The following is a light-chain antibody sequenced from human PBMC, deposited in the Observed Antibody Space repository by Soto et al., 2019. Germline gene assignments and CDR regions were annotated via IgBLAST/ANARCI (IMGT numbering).Light chain of an antibody. CDR3: QQSVSSPYT. CDR1: QSVSSSY. V-gene: IGKV3-20*01. Sequence: EIVLTQSPGTLSLSPGERATLSCRASQSVSSSYLAWYQQRPGQAPRLLIYGASSRATGIPDRFSGTGSGTDFPLTISRLEPEDFAGYYCQQSVSSPYTFGQGTKLEIK. J-gene: IGKJ2*01. CDR2: GAS.